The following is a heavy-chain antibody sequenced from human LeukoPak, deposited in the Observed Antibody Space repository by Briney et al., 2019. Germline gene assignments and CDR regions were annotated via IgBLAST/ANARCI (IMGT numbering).Heavy chain of an antibody. D-gene: IGHD5-18*01. CDR2: ISSSGSTI. V-gene: IGHV3-48*03. Sequence: GGSLRLSCAASGFTFSSYEMNWVRQAPGKGLEWVSYISSSGSTIYYADSVKGRFTISRDNAKNLLYLQVNSLRAEDTAVYYCARDMEGYSYGFYYYYYGMDVWGQGTTVTVSS. CDR3: ARDMEGYSYGFYYYYYGMDV. CDR1: GFTFSSYE. J-gene: IGHJ6*02.